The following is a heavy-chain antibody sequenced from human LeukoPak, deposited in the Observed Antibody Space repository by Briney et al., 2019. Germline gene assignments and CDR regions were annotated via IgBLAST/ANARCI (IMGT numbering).Heavy chain of an antibody. V-gene: IGHV4-59*08. CDR2: IYYSGGT. CDR1: GGSISGYY. J-gene: IGHJ4*02. D-gene: IGHD2-15*01. CDR3: ASLAVVNYYFDY. Sequence: KPWETLSLTCTVSGGSISGYYWTWIRQPPGKGLEWIAYIYYSGGTNYNPSLKSRVTISVDTSKNQFSLKLTSVTAADTAVYYCASLAVVNYYFDYWGQGTQVTVSS.